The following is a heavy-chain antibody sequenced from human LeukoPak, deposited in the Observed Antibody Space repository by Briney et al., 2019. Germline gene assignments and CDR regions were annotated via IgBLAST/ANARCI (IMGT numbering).Heavy chain of an antibody. J-gene: IGHJ5*02. Sequence: GGSLRLSCAASGFTFSTYWMSWVRQAPGKGLEWVANIKHDGSEKYSVDSVKGRFTISRDNAKNSLYLQMNSLRSEDTAVYYCARDLFETETGQENNWFDPWGQGTLVTVSS. CDR1: GFTFSTYW. CDR2: IKHDGSEK. D-gene: IGHD1-14*01. CDR3: ARDLFETETGQENNWFDP. V-gene: IGHV3-7*03.